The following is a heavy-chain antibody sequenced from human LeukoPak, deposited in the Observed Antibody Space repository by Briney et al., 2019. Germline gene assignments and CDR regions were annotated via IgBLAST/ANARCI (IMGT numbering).Heavy chain of an antibody. CDR1: GHSINTFG. Sequence: ASVKVSCKTSGHSINTFGITWVRQAPGQGREWIGWMSSDNGNTNYADKFQGRVTITRDTSRTTAYMELRSLRSDDTAVYFCANVAKGRYFFYYMDVWGAGTTVTVSS. V-gene: IGHV1-18*01. CDR3: ANVAKGRYFFYYMDV. J-gene: IGHJ6*03. CDR2: MSSDNGNT. D-gene: IGHD5-12*01.